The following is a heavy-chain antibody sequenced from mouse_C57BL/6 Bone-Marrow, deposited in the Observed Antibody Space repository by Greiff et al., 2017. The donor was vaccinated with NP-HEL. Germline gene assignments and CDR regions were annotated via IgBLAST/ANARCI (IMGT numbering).Heavy chain of an antibody. D-gene: IGHD1-1*01. CDR1: GFSFNTYA. V-gene: IGHV10-1*01. J-gene: IGHJ4*01. Sequence: EVQVVESGGGLVQPKGSLKLSCAASGFSFNTYAMNWVRQAPGKGLEWVARIRSKSNNYATYYADSVKDRFTISRDDSESMLYLQMNNLKTEDTAMYYCVRHSYYDGYYYAMDYWGQGTSVTVSS. CDR2: IRSKSNNYAT. CDR3: VRHSYYDGYYYAMDY.